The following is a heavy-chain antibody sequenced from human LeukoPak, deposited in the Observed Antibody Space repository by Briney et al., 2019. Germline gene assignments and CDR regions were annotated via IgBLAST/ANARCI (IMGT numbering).Heavy chain of an antibody. V-gene: IGHV4-59*01. Sequence: SETLSLTCTVSGGSITSYYWSWIRQPPGKGLEWMGYIYYSGSTNYNPSLKSRVTISVDTSKNQFSLKLSSVTAADTAVYYCAREPYYYDSSGYYSGYMDVWGKGTTVTISS. CDR1: GGSITSYY. CDR2: IYYSGST. D-gene: IGHD3-22*01. CDR3: AREPYYYDSSGYYSGYMDV. J-gene: IGHJ6*03.